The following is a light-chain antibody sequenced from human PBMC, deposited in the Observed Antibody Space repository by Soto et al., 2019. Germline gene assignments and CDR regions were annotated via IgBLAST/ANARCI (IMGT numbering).Light chain of an antibody. J-gene: IGLJ2*01. CDR1: SRDIGAYNY. CDR3: SSYIGNNKRL. Sequence: QSALTQPASVSGSPGQSITISCTGTSRDIGAYNYVCWYQQHPGKAPKLLIYDVSTRPSGVSDRFSGSKSGNTASLTISGLQAEDEADYYCSSYIGNNKRLFGGGTKLTVL. CDR2: DVS. V-gene: IGLV2-14*03.